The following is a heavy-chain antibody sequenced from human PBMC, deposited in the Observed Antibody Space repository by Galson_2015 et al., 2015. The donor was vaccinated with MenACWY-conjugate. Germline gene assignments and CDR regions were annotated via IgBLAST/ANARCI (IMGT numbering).Heavy chain of an antibody. CDR3: ARIWFGEVLEVDG. V-gene: IGHV3-7*03. Sequence: SLRLSCAASGFTFGNYWMTWVRQAPGKGLEWVANIKGDGSEIWYVDSVKGRLTISRDNARYSLYLQMNALRAEDTAVYYCARIWFGEVLEVDGWGQGTLVTVSS. D-gene: IGHD3-10*01. CDR1: GFTFGNYW. CDR2: IKGDGSEI. J-gene: IGHJ4*02.